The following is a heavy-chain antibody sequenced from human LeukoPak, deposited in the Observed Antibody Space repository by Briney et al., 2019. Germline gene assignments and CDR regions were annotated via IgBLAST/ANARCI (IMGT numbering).Heavy chain of an antibody. V-gene: IGHV3-23*01. Sequence: GGPLRLSCAVSGITLSNYGMSWVRQAPGKGLEWVAGISDSGGSTNYADSVKGRFTISRDNSKSTLYLQMNSLRAEDTAIYFCTKEYDYSGYLGQGRGYFDYWGQGTLVTVSS. J-gene: IGHJ4*02. CDR3: TKEYDYSGYLGQGRGYFDY. CDR2: ISDSGGST. D-gene: IGHD3-22*01. CDR1: GITLSNYG.